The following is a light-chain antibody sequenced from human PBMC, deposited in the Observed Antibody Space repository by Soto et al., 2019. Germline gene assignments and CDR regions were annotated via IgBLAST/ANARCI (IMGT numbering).Light chain of an antibody. CDR3: QQYDNLPPYP. Sequence: DIQMTQSPSSLSASVGVRVTITCQAGQDISNYLNWYQQKPGKAPKLLIYDASNFETGVPSRFSGSVSGTDFTFTISSLQPEDIATYCCQQYDNLPPYPFGQGTYLDIK. V-gene: IGKV1-33*01. CDR2: DAS. J-gene: IGKJ2*01. CDR1: QDISNY.